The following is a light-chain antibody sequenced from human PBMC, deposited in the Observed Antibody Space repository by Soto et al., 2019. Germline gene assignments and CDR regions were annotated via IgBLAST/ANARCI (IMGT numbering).Light chain of an antibody. J-gene: IGKJ1*01. CDR2: RAS. CDR1: QSVSSNY. Sequence: EIVLTQSPGTLSLSPGERATLSCRASQSVSSNYVAWYQQKPGQTPKVLIYRASSRATGVPDRFSGSGSGTDFTLTISRLEPEDFAMYYCQQFGSSLPWTFGQGTKVDIK. V-gene: IGKV3-20*01. CDR3: QQFGSSLPWT.